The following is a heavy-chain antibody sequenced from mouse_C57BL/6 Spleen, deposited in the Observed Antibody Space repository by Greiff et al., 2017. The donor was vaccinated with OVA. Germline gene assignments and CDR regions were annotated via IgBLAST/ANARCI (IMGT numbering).Heavy chain of an antibody. V-gene: IGHV1-55*01. D-gene: IGHD1-1*01. CDR2: IYPGSGST. CDR1: GYTFTSYW. Sequence: QVQLQQPGAELVKPGASVKMSCKASGYTFTSYWITWVKQRPGPGLEWIGDIYPGSGSTNYNEKFKSKATLTVDTSSSTAYMLLSSLTSEDSAVYFCARGYGSSGGNDFDYWGQGTTLTVSS. J-gene: IGHJ2*01. CDR3: ARGYGSSGGNDFDY.